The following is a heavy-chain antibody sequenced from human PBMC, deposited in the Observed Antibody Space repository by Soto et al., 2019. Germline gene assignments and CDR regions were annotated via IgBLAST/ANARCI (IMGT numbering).Heavy chain of an antibody. Sequence: GESLKISCKGSGYSFTSYWIGWVRQMPGKGLEWMGIIYPGDSDTRYSPSFQGQVTISADKSISTAYLQWSSLKASDTAMYYCASSRWNYAKYFDYWGQGTLVTAPQ. CDR2: IYPGDSDT. D-gene: IGHD1-7*01. CDR3: ASSRWNYAKYFDY. J-gene: IGHJ4*02. V-gene: IGHV5-51*01. CDR1: GYSFTSYW.